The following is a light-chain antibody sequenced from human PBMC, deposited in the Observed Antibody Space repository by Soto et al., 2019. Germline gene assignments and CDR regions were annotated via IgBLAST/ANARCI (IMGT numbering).Light chain of an antibody. CDR2: SDA. CDR3: AAWDDSLSGYV. V-gene: IGLV1-47*01. J-gene: IGLJ1*01. Sequence: QSVLTQPPSASGTPGQRVTISCSGSSSNIGSNYVYWYQQLPGTAPKLLIYSDAQRPSGVPDRISGSKSGTSASLAIRGLRSEDEGDYYCAAWDDSLSGYVFGTGTKLTVL. CDR1: SSNIGSNY.